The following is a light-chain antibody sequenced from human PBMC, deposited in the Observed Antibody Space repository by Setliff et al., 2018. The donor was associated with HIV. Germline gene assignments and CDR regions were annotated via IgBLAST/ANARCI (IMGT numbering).Light chain of an antibody. J-gene: IGLJ1*01. CDR1: SSGVGGYNY. Sequence: QSALTQPASVSGSPGQSITISCTATSSGVGGYNYVSWYQQHPGKAPKLMISAVSNRPSGVSNRFSGSKSGNTASLTISGLQAEDEADYYCSSYASRTPLYVFGTGTKVTVL. V-gene: IGLV2-14*03. CDR3: SSYASRTPLYV. CDR2: AVS.